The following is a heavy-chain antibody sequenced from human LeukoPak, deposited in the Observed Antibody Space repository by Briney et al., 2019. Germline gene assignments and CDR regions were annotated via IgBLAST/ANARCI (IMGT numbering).Heavy chain of an antibody. CDR3: ARHDYATGISLDY. CDR2: IRYDGSNK. J-gene: IGHJ4*02. D-gene: IGHD4-17*01. Sequence: GGSLRLSCAASGFTFSSYGMHWVRQAPGKGLEWVAFIRYDGSNKYYADSVKGRFTISRDNSKNTLYLQMNSLRAEDTAVYYCARHDYATGISLDYWGQGTLVTVSS. V-gene: IGHV3-30*02. CDR1: GFTFSSYG.